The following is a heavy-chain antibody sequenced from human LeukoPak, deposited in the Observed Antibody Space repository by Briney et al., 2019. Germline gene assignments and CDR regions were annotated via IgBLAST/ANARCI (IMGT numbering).Heavy chain of an antibody. V-gene: IGHV1-69*04. J-gene: IGHJ4*02. CDR3: ARGFSANSLFDY. Sequence: SVKVSCKASGGTFSSYAISWVRQAPGQGLEWMGRIIPILGIANYAQKFQGRVTITADKSTSTAYMELSSLRSDDTAAYYCARGFSANSLFDYWGQGTLVTVSS. CDR1: GGTFSSYA. D-gene: IGHD4-23*01. CDR2: IIPILGIA.